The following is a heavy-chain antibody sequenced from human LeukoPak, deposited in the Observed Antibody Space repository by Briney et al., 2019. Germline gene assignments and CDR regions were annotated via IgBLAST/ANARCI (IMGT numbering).Heavy chain of an antibody. J-gene: IGHJ4*02. Sequence: SETLSLTCTVSGGSIGSYYWSWIRQPPGKGLEWIGYIYYSGSTNYNPSLKSRVTISVDTSKNQFSLKLSSVTAADTAVYYCARSEWELLLFDYWGQGTLVAVSS. CDR3: ARSEWELLLFDY. V-gene: IGHV4-59*01. CDR2: IYYSGST. D-gene: IGHD1-26*01. CDR1: GGSIGSYY.